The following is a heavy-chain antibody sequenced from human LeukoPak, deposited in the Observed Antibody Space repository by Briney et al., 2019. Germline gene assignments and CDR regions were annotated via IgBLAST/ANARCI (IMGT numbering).Heavy chain of an antibody. J-gene: IGHJ4*02. Sequence: GGSLRLSCAASGFTFSSYSMTWVRQAPGKGLEWVSFIYSDNTHYSDSVKGRFTISRDNSKNTLYLQMNSLRAEDTAVYYCARRAGAYSHPYDYWGQGTLVTVSS. CDR3: ARRAGAYSHPYDY. D-gene: IGHD4/OR15-4a*01. CDR1: GFTFSSYS. CDR2: IYSDNT. V-gene: IGHV3-53*01.